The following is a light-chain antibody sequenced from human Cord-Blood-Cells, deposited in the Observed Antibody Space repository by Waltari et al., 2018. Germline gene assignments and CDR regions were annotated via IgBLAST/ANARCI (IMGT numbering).Light chain of an antibody. J-gene: IGKJ2*01. V-gene: IGKV1-33*01. CDR1: QDISNY. Sequence: DIQMTQSPSSLSASVGHRVTITSQASQDISNYLNWYQQKPGKSPKLLIYYASNLETGVPSRFSGSGSGTDFTFSISCLQPEDIATYYCQQYENLPYTCGQGTKLEI. CDR3: QQYENLPYT. CDR2: YAS.